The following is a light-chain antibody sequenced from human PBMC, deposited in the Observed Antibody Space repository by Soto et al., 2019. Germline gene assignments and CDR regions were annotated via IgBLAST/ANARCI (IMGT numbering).Light chain of an antibody. CDR1: TGTVTSGHY. CDR3: WLSYRGARV. V-gene: IGLV7-46*01. CDR2: DTS. Sequence: QAVVTQEPSLTVTPGGTVTLTCGSSTGTVTSGHYPYWFQQKPGQAPRTLFYDTSNKHSWTPARFSGSLLGGKAALTLSGAQPEDEAEYYCWLSYRGARVFGGGTKLTVL. J-gene: IGLJ2*01.